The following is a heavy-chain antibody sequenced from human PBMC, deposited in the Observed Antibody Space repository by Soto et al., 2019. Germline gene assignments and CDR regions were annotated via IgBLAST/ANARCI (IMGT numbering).Heavy chain of an antibody. CDR2: ISGSGGTT. J-gene: IGHJ4*02. V-gene: IGHV3-23*01. CDR3: AKTPRQWLVYFDY. Sequence: EVQLLESGGGLVQPGGSLRLSCAASGFTFSNYAIAWVRQAPGKGLEWVSGISGSGGTTYYADSVKGRFTISRDTSKDTLNMQMHSLRAEDTAVYYCAKTPRQWLVYFDYWGQGALVTVSS. CDR1: GFTFSNYA. D-gene: IGHD6-19*01.